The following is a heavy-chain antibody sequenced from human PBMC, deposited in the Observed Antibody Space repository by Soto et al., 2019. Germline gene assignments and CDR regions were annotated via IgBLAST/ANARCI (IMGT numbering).Heavy chain of an antibody. CDR1: CYTFTSYG. V-gene: IGHV1-18*04. Sequence: ASVKVSCKASCYTFTSYGISWLRQAPGKGLECMVWISAYNGNTNYAQKLQGRVTMSTDTSTSTAYMELRSLRSDDTAVYYCASGYYYDSSGYPFDYWGQGTLVTVSS. D-gene: IGHD3-22*01. CDR2: ISAYNGNT. J-gene: IGHJ4*02. CDR3: ASGYYYDSSGYPFDY.